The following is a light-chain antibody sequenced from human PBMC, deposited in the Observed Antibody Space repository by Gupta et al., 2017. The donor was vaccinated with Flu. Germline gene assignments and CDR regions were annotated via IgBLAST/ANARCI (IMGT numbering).Light chain of an antibody. CDR2: SNN. J-gene: IGLJ3*02. Sequence: QSVLTQPPSASGTPAQRVTISCSGSSSTIGSKTVNWYQQLPGTAPKLLIYSNNQRPSGVPDRFSGSKSGTSASLAISGLQSEDEADYYCAAWDDSLNGWVFGGGTKLTVL. CDR1: SSTIGSKT. V-gene: IGLV1-44*01. CDR3: AAWDDSLNGWV.